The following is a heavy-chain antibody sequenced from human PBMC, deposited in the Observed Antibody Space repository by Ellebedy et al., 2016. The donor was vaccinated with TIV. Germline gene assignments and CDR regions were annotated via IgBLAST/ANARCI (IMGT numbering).Heavy chain of an antibody. J-gene: IGHJ4*02. CDR2: IYYTGST. Sequence: MPSETLSLTCTVSGGSISSSSYYWGWIRQPPGKGLEWIASIYYTGSTYYNPSLKRRVTISVATSKTQFSLKLSSVTAADTAVYYCARGPIPIFYWGQGTLVTVSS. V-gene: IGHV4-39*07. CDR1: GGSISSSSYY. CDR3: ARGPIPIFY. D-gene: IGHD3-3*01.